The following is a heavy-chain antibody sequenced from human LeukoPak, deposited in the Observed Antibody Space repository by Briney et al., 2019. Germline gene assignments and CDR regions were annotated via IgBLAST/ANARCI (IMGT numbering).Heavy chain of an antibody. D-gene: IGHD6-19*01. Sequence: PSETLSLTCTVSGGSISSYYWSWIRQPPGKGLEWIGYIYYSGSTNYNPSLKSRVTISVDTSKNQFSLKLSSVTAADTAVYYCARHRALYSSGWYGSRNYYYYMDVWGKGTTVTISS. J-gene: IGHJ6*03. CDR2: IYYSGST. CDR1: GGSISSYY. CDR3: ARHRALYSSGWYGSRNYYYYMDV. V-gene: IGHV4-59*08.